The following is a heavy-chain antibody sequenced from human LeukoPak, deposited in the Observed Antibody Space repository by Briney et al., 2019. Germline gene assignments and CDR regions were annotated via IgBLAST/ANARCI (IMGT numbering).Heavy chain of an antibody. V-gene: IGHV3-66*02. CDR2: FYSGGRT. Sequence: PGGSLRLSCAASGFIVSSNYMTWVRQAPGKGLELVSVFYSGGRTYYADSVKDRFTISRDNSKNTLYLQMNSLRAEDTAVYYCARGQAEFWYFDYWGQGTLVTVSS. D-gene: IGHD3-3*01. CDR3: ARGQAEFWYFDY. J-gene: IGHJ4*02. CDR1: GFIVSSNY.